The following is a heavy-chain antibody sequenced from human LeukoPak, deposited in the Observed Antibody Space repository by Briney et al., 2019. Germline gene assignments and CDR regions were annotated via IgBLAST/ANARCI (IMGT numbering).Heavy chain of an antibody. Sequence: GASVKVSCKASGYTFTDYFIHWVRQAPGQGLEWMGWINPNSGGTNSAQKFQGRVTMTRDTSISTAYMELSRLRSDDTAVYYCARIDSSSWYGTTFDYWGQGTLVTVSS. CDR2: INPNSGGT. CDR1: GYTFTDYF. D-gene: IGHD6-13*01. V-gene: IGHV1-2*02. J-gene: IGHJ4*02. CDR3: ARIDSSSWYGTTFDY.